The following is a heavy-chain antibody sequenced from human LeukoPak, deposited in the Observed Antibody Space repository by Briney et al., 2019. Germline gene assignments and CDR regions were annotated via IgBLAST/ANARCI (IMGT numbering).Heavy chain of an antibody. CDR3: AKSGPDFGDLPSEYYFDF. D-gene: IGHD4-17*01. V-gene: IGHV3-33*06. CDR2: IWYDGSNK. Sequence: GGSLRLSCAASGFSFSSYAMHWVRQAPGKGLEWVSAIWYDGSNKFYADSVKGRFTISGDSSKNTLFLQMNGLRAEDTAVYYCAKSGPDFGDLPSEYYFDFWGQGTLVTVSS. CDR1: GFSFSSYA. J-gene: IGHJ4*02.